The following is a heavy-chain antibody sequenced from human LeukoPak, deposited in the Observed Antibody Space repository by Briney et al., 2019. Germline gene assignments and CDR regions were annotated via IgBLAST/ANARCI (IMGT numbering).Heavy chain of an antibody. D-gene: IGHD3-3*01. CDR2: IYYSGST. CDR3: ARVGSGMVTSYFDY. J-gene: IGHJ4*02. Sequence: SETLSLTCTVSGGSISSCYWSWIRQPPGKGLEWIGYIYYSGSTNYNPSLKSRVTISVDTSKNQFSLKLSSVTAADTAVYYCARVGSGMVTSYFDYWGQGTLVTVSS. CDR1: GGSISSCY. V-gene: IGHV4-59*01.